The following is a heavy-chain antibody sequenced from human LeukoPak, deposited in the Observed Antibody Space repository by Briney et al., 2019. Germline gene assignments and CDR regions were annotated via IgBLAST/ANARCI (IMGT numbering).Heavy chain of an antibody. CDR3: ARVAVGVVVVPAAIVYYFDY. Sequence: TSETLSLTCTVSGYSISSGYYWGWIRQPPGKGLEWIESIYHSGSTYYNPSLKSRVTISVDTSKNQFSLKLSSVTAADTAVYYCARVAVGVVVVPAAIVYYFDYWGQGTLVTVSS. CDR2: IYHSGST. J-gene: IGHJ4*02. D-gene: IGHD2-2*02. V-gene: IGHV4-38-2*02. CDR1: GYSISSGYY.